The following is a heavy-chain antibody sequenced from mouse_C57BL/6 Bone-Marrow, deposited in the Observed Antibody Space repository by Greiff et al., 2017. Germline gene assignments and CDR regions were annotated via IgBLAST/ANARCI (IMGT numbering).Heavy chain of an antibody. CDR3: ASGGSSSHWYFDV. Sequence: EVQRVESVAELVRPGASVKLSCTASGFNIKNTYMHWVKQRPEQGLEWIGRIDPANGNTTYAPTFQGTATISADTYSNTDYLQLSRMTAEDAAIYYCASGGSSSHWYFDVWGTGTTVTVSS. D-gene: IGHD1-1*01. V-gene: IGHV14-3*01. J-gene: IGHJ1*03. CDR2: IDPANGNT. CDR1: GFNIKNTY.